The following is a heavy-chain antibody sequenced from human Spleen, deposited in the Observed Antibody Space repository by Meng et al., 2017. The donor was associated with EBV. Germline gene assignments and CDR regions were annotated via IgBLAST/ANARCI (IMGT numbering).Heavy chain of an antibody. V-gene: IGHV3-23*04. CDR3: VTHDYDEVVVKGDYFDY. CDR1: GFTFSSCA. D-gene: IGHD2-21*01. J-gene: IGHJ4*02. Sequence: EVHVVESGGGSVRPGGSLRLSCAASGFTFSSCAMGWVRQAPGKGLQWVSGISDSGESSYYADSVRGRFTISRDNSKSTLYLQMNSLRAEDTAVYYCVTHDYDEVVVKGDYFDYWGQGTLVTASS. CDR2: ISDSGESS.